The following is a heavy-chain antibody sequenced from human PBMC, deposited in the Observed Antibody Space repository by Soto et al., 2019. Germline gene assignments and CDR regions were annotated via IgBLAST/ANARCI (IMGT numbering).Heavy chain of an antibody. CDR3: ARLGASRFLDQYCYYGMDV. D-gene: IGHD3-3*01. V-gene: IGHV4-39*01. CDR2: IYYSGST. Sequence: SETLSLTCTFSGGSISSSNYYWGWIRQPPGKGLEWIGNIYYSGSTYYNPSLRSRLTISVDTSKSQFSLELSSVTATDSAVYYCARLGASRFLDQYCYYGMDVWGPGPPATDPS. CDR1: GGSISSSNYY. J-gene: IGHJ6*02.